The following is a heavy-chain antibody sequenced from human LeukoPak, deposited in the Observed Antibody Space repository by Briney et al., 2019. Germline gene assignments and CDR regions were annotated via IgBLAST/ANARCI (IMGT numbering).Heavy chain of an antibody. CDR1: GGTFSSYA. V-gene: IGHV1-69*05. J-gene: IGHJ6*03. CDR3: ARGITMVRGKSVTYYYYMDV. Sequence: SVKVSCKASGGTFSSYAISWARQAPGQGLEWMGGIIPIFGTASYAQKFQGRVTMTRDTSTSTVYMELSSLRSEDTAVYYCARGITMVRGKSVTYYYYMDVWGKGTTVTISS. CDR2: IIPIFGTA. D-gene: IGHD3-10*01.